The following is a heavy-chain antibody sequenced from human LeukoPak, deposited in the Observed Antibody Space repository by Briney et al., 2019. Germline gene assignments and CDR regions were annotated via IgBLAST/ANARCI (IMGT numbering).Heavy chain of an antibody. Sequence: GGSLRLSCVASGFTVSSNYMSWVRQAPGRGLEWVSVIYSGGSTYYADSVKGRFTISRDNAKNSLYLQLNSLRTEDTAVYFCARSPASGSSTYDSWGQGTLVTVSS. D-gene: IGHD3-10*01. CDR3: ARSPASGSSTYDS. J-gene: IGHJ4*02. V-gene: IGHV3-66*01. CDR1: GFTVSSNY. CDR2: IYSGGST.